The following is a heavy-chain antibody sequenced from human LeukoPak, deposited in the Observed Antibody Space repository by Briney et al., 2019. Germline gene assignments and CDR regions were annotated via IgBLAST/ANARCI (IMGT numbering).Heavy chain of an antibody. Sequence: ASVKVSSKASGYTFSVYHIHWVRQAPGQRLEWMGWINPNSGGTKYAQQFQGRVSMTRDTSISTVYMDLSGLRSDDTAVYFCVRGFGELGGFDYWGHGTLLTVSS. CDR3: VRGFGELGGFDY. CDR2: INPNSGGT. V-gene: IGHV1-2*02. CDR1: GYTFSVYH. D-gene: IGHD3-10*01. J-gene: IGHJ4*01.